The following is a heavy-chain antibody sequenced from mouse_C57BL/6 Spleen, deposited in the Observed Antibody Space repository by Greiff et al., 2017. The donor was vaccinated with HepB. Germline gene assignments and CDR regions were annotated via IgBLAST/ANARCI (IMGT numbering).Heavy chain of an antibody. D-gene: IGHD2-5*01. CDR2: IYPGDGDT. Sequence: VQRKESGAELVKPGASVKISCKASGYAFSSYWMNWVKQRPGKGLEWIGQIYPGDGDTNYNGKFKGKATLTADKSSSTAYMQLSSLTSEDSAVYFCARHSNFYFDYWGQGTTLTVSS. V-gene: IGHV1-80*01. J-gene: IGHJ2*01. CDR3: ARHSNFYFDY. CDR1: GYAFSSYW.